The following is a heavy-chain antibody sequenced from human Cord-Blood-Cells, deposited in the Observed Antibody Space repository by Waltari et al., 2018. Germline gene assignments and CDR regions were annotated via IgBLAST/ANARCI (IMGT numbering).Heavy chain of an antibody. CDR3: ARPLPGDDAFDI. CDR1: GGSFRGYY. J-gene: IGHJ3*02. D-gene: IGHD7-27*01. V-gene: IGHV4-34*01. Sequence: QVQLQQWGAGLLKPSETLSLTCAVYGGSFRGYYWSWIRQPPGKGLEWIGEINHSGSTNYNPSLKSRVTISVDTSKNQFSLKLSSVTAADTAVYYCARPLPGDDAFDIWGQGTMVTVSS. CDR2: INHSGST.